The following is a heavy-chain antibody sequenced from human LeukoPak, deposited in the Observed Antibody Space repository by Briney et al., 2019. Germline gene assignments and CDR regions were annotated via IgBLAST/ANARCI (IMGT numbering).Heavy chain of an antibody. J-gene: IGHJ4*02. Sequence: PSETLSLTCTVSGGSINSYYWSWIRQPPGEGLEWIGEISQSGSTNDNPSLKSRVSISLDTSKNQFSLKLKSMTAADTAVYYCARVRGYYIDYWNQGTLVTVSS. CDR1: GGSINSYY. CDR3: ARVRGYYIDY. V-gene: IGHV4-34*01. D-gene: IGHD2-15*01. CDR2: ISQSGST.